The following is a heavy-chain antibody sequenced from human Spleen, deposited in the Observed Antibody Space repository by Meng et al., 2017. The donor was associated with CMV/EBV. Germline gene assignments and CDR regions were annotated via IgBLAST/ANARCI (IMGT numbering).Heavy chain of an antibody. CDR1: GGTFSSYA. Sequence: QVLLVQAGAGVKRPGSPVKVSCKASGGTFSSYAISWGRQAPGQGLEWMGGIIPIFGTANYAQKFQGRVTITADESTSTAYMELSRLRSDDTAVYYCARVRGGIVVVPAFDYWGQGTLVTVSS. CDR2: IIPIFGTA. CDR3: ARVRGGIVVVPAFDY. J-gene: IGHJ4*02. V-gene: IGHV1-69*12. D-gene: IGHD2-2*01.